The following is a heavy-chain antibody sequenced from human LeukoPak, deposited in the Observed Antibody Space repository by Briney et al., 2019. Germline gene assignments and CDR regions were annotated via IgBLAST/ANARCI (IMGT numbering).Heavy chain of an antibody. Sequence: GGSLRLSCAASGFIFSDYYMSWICQAPGKGLEWVSYISTRGSFIYYADSVKGRFTISRDNAKNSLYLQMNSLRAEDTAVYYCARAYGTMTRNWFDPWGQGTLVTVSS. CDR3: ARAYGTMTRNWFDP. J-gene: IGHJ5*02. CDR1: GFIFSDYY. V-gene: IGHV3-11*04. CDR2: ISTRGSFI. D-gene: IGHD2-21*02.